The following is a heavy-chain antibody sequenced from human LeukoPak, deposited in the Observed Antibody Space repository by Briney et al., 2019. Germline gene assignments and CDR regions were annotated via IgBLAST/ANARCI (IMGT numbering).Heavy chain of an antibody. Sequence: GESLRISCKASGYTFTDFWIGWVRQMPGKGLEWMGIIFPSDSDTRYSPSFQGQVTISADKSISTLYLQWTSLKASDTAMYYCARHNHRLYDSAWYIFDPWGQGTLVTVSS. CDR3: ARHNHRLYDSAWYIFDP. J-gene: IGHJ5*02. V-gene: IGHV5-51*01. CDR1: GYTFTDFW. D-gene: IGHD6-19*01. CDR2: IFPSDSDT.